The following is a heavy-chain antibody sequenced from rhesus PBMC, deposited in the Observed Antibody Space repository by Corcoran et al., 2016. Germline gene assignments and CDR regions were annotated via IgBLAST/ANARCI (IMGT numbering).Heavy chain of an antibody. V-gene: IGHV4-65*02. CDR1: ACSISSSNW. D-gene: IGHD6-31*01. CDR2: IGGSSGST. Sequence: QVQLQESGPGLVKPSATLSLTCAVSACSISSSNWWSWIRQPPGTGVESFGNIGGSSGSTNYNPSLKSRFTISKDTSKNQSSLKLSTVTAAETAVYYCARTVLAAAGTTLDVWGQGVLVTVSS. CDR3: ARTVLAAAGTTLDV. J-gene: IGHJ5-2*01.